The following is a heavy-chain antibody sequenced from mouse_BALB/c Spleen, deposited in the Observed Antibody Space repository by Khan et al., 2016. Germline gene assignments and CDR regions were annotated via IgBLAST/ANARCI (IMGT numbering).Heavy chain of an antibody. CDR3: ARAWYFDY. V-gene: IGHV3-6*02. J-gene: IGHJ2*01. CDR2: ISYDGSN. CDR1: GYSITSGYY. Sequence: QLEESGPGLVKPSQSLSLTCSVTGYSITSGYYWNWIRQFPGNKLEWMGYISYDGSNNYNPSLKNRISITRDTSKNQFFLELNSVTTEDNATYYCARAWYFDYWGQGTTLTVSS.